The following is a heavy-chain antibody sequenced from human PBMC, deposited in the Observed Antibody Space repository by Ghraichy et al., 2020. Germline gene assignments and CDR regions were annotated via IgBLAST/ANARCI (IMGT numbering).Heavy chain of an antibody. CDR1: GGSFSGYY. Sequence: SETLSLTCAVYGGSFSGYYWSWIRQPPGKGLEWIGEINHSGSTNYNPSLKSRVTVSVDTYMNQFSLKLSSVTAADTAVYYCARGPHNYGMDVWGQGTTVTVSS. CDR2: INHSGST. J-gene: IGHJ6*02. CDR3: ARGPHNYGMDV. V-gene: IGHV4-34*01.